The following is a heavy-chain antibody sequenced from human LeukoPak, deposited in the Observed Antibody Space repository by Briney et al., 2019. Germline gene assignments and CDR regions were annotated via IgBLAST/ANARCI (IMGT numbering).Heavy chain of an antibody. CDR1: GFTFSSYA. CDR2: IDTKGTRT. CDR3: VKEVVATIPPL. Sequence: GGSLRLSCAASGFTFSSYAMTWVRQAPGKGLEWVSGIDTKGTRTYYADSVKGRFTISRDNSKNTLFLQMNSLRAEDTAVYYCVKEVVATIPPLWGQGTLVTVSS. D-gene: IGHD5-12*01. J-gene: IGHJ4*02. V-gene: IGHV3-23*01.